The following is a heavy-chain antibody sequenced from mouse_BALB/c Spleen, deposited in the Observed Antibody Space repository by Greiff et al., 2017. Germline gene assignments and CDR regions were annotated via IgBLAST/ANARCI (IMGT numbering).Heavy chain of an antibody. V-gene: IGHV5-12-2*01. D-gene: IGHD1-1*01. CDR2: ISNGGGST. CDR3: ARQHYGSSFAY. CDR1: GFTFSSYT. J-gene: IGHJ3*01. Sequence: EVQVVESGGGLVQPGGSLKLSCAASGFTFSSYTMSWVRQTPEKRLEWVAYISNGGGSTYYPDTVKGRFTISRDNAKNTLYLQMSSLKSEDTAMYYCARQHYGSSFAYWGQGTLVTVSA.